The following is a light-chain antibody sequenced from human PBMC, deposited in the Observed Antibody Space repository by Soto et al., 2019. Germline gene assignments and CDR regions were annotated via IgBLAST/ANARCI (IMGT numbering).Light chain of an antibody. CDR2: DAS. V-gene: IGKV1-33*01. CDR1: QDIATY. Sequence: DIQMTQSPSSLSASVGNRVTITCQASQDIATYLNWYQQKPGKAPNLLIYDASNLETGVPSRFSGGGSGTHFPFTISKLQPEDIARYYCQQYDNLPPTWTFGQGTKVEIE. CDR3: QQYDNLPPTWT. J-gene: IGKJ1*01.